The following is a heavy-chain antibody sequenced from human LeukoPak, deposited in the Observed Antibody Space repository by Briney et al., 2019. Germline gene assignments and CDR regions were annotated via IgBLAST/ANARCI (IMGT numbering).Heavy chain of an antibody. CDR1: GGSLTNYY. V-gene: IGHV4-59*01. CDR3: ARGVSSWYDGWYYYYYYMDV. Sequence: PSETLSLTCTVSGGSLTNYYWSWIRQPPGKGLDWIGHIYYSGSTNYNPSLKSRVTISLDTSKNQFSLKVISVTAADTAVYYCARGVSSWYDGWYYYYYYMDVWGKGTTVTVSS. D-gene: IGHD6-13*01. J-gene: IGHJ6*03. CDR2: IYYSGST.